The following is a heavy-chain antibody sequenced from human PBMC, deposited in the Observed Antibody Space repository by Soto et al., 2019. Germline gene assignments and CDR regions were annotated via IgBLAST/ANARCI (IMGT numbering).Heavy chain of an antibody. CDR1: GGTFSSYA. CDR3: ARGDEGSGSYYYYGMDV. D-gene: IGHD3-10*01. Sequence: GASVKVSCKASGGTFSSYAISWVRQAPGQGLEWMGGIIPIFGTANYAQKFQGRVTITADESTSTAYMELSSLRSEDTAVYYCARGDEGSGSYYYYGMDVWGQGTTVTVS. V-gene: IGHV1-69*13. CDR2: IIPIFGTA. J-gene: IGHJ6*02.